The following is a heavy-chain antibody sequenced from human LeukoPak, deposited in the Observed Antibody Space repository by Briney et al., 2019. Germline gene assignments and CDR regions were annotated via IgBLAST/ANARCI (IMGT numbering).Heavy chain of an antibody. V-gene: IGHV4-59*01. CDR2: IHYTEHS. D-gene: IGHD4-11*01. CDR1: DGSITSYF. Sequence: PSETLSLTRTVSDGSITSYFWSWIRQPPGKGLEWIAYIHYTEHSNYNPSLKSRVTISIDTSTNQVSLMLSSVTAADTAVYFCARDRRQELVHAFDVWGQGTMVTVSS. CDR3: ARDRRQELVHAFDV. J-gene: IGHJ3*01.